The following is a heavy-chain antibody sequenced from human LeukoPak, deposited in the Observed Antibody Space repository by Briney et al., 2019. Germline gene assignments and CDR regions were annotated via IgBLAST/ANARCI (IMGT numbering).Heavy chain of an antibody. CDR2: MNPNSGNT. D-gene: IGHD3-3*01. Sequence: ATVKVSCKAPGYTFTSYDINWVRQATGQGLEWMGWMNPNSGNTGYAQKFQGRVTMTGNTSISTAYMELSSLRSEDTAVYYCARGVPYDFWSGYSPRYYFDYWGQGTLVTVSS. J-gene: IGHJ4*02. V-gene: IGHV1-8*01. CDR3: ARGVPYDFWSGYSPRYYFDY. CDR1: GYTFTSYD.